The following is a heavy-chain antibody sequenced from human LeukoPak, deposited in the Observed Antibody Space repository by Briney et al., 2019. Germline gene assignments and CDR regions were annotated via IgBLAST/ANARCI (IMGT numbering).Heavy chain of an antibody. Sequence: SETLSLTCTVSGGSFTPYYWSWIRQPPGKGLEWIGEINHSGSTNYNPSLKSRVTISVDTSKNQFSLKLSSVTAADTAVYYCARLSSSSWYRGYNWFDPWGQGTLVTVSS. J-gene: IGHJ5*02. V-gene: IGHV4-34*01. D-gene: IGHD6-13*01. CDR2: INHSGST. CDR1: GGSFTPYY. CDR3: ARLSSSSWYRGYNWFDP.